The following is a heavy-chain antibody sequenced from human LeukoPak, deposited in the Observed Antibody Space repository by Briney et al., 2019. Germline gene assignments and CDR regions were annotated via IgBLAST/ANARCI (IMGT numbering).Heavy chain of an antibody. Sequence: GESLKISCKGSGYSFPNYWIAWVRQMPGKGLEWMCIIYPDDSATRYSPSFQGQVTISADKSISTAYLQWSSLKASDTAIYYCAGRAGNSGYFSDAFDIWGQGTMVTVSS. CDR1: GYSFPNYW. D-gene: IGHD3-22*01. J-gene: IGHJ3*02. CDR3: AGRAGNSGYFSDAFDI. CDR2: IYPDDSAT. V-gene: IGHV5-51*01.